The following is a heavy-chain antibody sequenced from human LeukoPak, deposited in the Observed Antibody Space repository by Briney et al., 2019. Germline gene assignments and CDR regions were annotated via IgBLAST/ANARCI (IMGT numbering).Heavy chain of an antibody. V-gene: IGHV4-61*02. CDR1: GGSISSGSYY. J-gene: IGHJ4*02. D-gene: IGHD1-26*01. CDR3: ATTQWELHGGFDY. CDR2: IYTSGRT. Sequence: SETLSLTCTVSGGSISSGSYYWSLIRQPAGKGLEWIGRIYTSGRTNYNPSLKSRLTISVDTSKNQFSLKLSSVTAADTAVYYCATTQWELHGGFDYWGQGNLVTVSS.